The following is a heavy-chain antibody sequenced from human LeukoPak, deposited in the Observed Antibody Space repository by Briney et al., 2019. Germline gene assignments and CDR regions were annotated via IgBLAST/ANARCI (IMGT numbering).Heavy chain of an antibody. CDR3: ARGVTLYYYFDL. V-gene: IGHV4-34*01. CDR1: GGSLSGYY. J-gene: IGHJ2*01. Sequence: PSETLSLTCAVYGGSLSGYYWSWFRQPPGKGLEWIGEMHYTGATNYSPSLKSRVTISAGTSKNQFSLKVNSVTAADTAAYYCARGVTLYYYFDLWGRGTLVTVSS. CDR2: MHYTGAT. D-gene: IGHD4-23*01.